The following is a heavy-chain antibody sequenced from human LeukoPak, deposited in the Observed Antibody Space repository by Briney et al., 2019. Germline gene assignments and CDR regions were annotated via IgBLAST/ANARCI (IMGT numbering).Heavy chain of an antibody. CDR3: ARLYDSSGYHLYYFDY. V-gene: IGHV1-8*01. CDR2: MNPNSGNT. Sequence: ASVKVSCKASGYTFTSYDINWVRQATGQGLEWMGWMNPNSGNTGYAQKFQGRVTMTRNTSISTAYMELSSLRSEDTAVYYCARLYDSSGYHLYYFDYWGQGTLVTVSS. D-gene: IGHD3-22*01. CDR1: GYTFTSYD. J-gene: IGHJ4*02.